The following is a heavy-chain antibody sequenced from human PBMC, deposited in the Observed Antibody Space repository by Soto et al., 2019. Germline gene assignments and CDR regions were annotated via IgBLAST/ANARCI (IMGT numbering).Heavy chain of an antibody. J-gene: IGHJ4*02. D-gene: IGHD3-22*01. CDR2: ISGSGGST. V-gene: IGHV3-23*01. Sequence: GWSLRLSCAASGFTFSSYSMSWVRKDPGKGLEWVSAISGSGGSTYYADSVKGRFTISRDNSKNTLYLQMNSLRAEDTAVYYCAKRARHYYDSSGYLGFDYWGQGTLVTVSS. CDR1: GFTFSSYS. CDR3: AKRARHYYDSSGYLGFDY.